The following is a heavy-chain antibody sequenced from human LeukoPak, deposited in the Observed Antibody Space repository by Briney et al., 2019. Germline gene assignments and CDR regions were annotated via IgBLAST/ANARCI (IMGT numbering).Heavy chain of an antibody. V-gene: IGHV4-34*01. CDR2: INHSGST. J-gene: IGHJ4*02. D-gene: IGHD6-13*01. CDR1: GGSFSGYY. CDR3: ARGDDSSSWYVYFDY. Sequence: PSETLSLTCAVYGGSFSGYYWSWIRQPPGKGLEWIGEINHSGSTNYNPSLKSRVTISVDTSKNQFSLKLSSVTAADTAVYYCARGDDSSSWYVYFDYWGQGTLVTVSS.